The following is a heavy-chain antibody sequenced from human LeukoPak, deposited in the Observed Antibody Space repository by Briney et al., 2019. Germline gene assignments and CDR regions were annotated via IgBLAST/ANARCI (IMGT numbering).Heavy chain of an antibody. J-gene: IGHJ4*02. CDR1: GGSFSGYY. D-gene: IGHD1-1*01. V-gene: IGHV4-34*01. CDR2: INHSGST. CDR3: ARPGGTTEGPLSYFDY. Sequence: SETLSLTCAVYGGSFSGYYWSWIRQPPGKGLEWIGEINHSGSTNYNPSLKSRVTISVDTSKNQFSLKLSSVTAADTAVYYCARPGGTTEGPLSYFDYWGQGTLVTVS.